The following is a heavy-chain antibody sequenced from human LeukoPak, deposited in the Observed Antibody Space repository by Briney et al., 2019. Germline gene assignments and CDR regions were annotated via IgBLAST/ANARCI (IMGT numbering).Heavy chain of an antibody. CDR2: INPNSGNT. V-gene: IGHV1-8*02. CDR3: ARGKARITLIQAIDY. J-gene: IGHJ4*02. D-gene: IGHD3-22*01. Sequence: ASVKVSCKASGYTFTSYDINWVRQATGQGLEWMGWINPNSGNTGYAQKFQGRVTMTRNTSINAAYMELSSLRFEDTAVYYCARGKARITLIQAIDYWGQGTLVTVSS. CDR1: GYTFTSYD.